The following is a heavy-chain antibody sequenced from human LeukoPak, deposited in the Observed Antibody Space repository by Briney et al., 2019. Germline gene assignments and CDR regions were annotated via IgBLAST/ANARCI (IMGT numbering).Heavy chain of an antibody. D-gene: IGHD2-2*02. CDR3: ARDGQHIVVVPAAIRWDPWDYGVDV. CDR2: ISYDGSNK. V-gene: IGHV3-30-3*01. CDR1: GFTFSSYA. J-gene: IGHJ6*02. Sequence: GRSLRLSCAASGFTFSSYAMHWVRQAPGKGLEWVAVISYDGSNKYYADSVKGRFTISRDNSKNTLYLQMNSLRAEDTAVYYCARDGQHIVVVPAAIRWDPWDYGVDVWGQGTTVTVSS.